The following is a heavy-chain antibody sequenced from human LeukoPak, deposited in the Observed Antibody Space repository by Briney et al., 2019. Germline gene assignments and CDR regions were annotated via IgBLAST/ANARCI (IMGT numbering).Heavy chain of an antibody. CDR1: GYTFTSYD. D-gene: IGHD7-27*01. CDR2: MNPNSGNT. Sequence: GASVKVSCKASGYTFTSYDINWVRQATGQGLEWMGWMNPNSGNTGYAQKFQGRVTMTRNTSISTAYMELSSLRSDDTAVYYRARGPPNWGYDYWGPGTLVTVSS. V-gene: IGHV1-8*01. CDR3: ARGPPNWGYDY. J-gene: IGHJ4*02.